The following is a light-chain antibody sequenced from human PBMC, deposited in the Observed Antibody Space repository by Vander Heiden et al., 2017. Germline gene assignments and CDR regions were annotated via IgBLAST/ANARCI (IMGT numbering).Light chain of an antibody. CDR1: QSVSSTY. CDR3: QQDGSSPYT. J-gene: IGKJ2*01. CDR2: GSS. Sequence: EIGFTHSPVTLPFSPRERATLSCRTSQSVSSTYLAWYQQKPGQAPRLLIYGSSSRATGIPARFSGSGSGTDFILTISRLEPEDFAVYYCQQDGSSPYTFGQGTKMEIK. V-gene: IGKV3-20*01.